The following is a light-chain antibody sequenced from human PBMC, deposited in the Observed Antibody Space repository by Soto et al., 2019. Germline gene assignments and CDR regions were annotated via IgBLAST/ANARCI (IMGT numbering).Light chain of an antibody. V-gene: IGLV2-14*03. J-gene: IGLJ1*01. CDR1: SSDVGGFNY. CDR2: DVT. Sequence: QSALAQPASVSGSPGQSITISCTGTSSDVGGFNYVSWYQQHPGKAPKLMIYDVTNRPSGVSYRFSGSKSGNTASLTISGLQAEDEADYYCNSYTSSRTYVFGTGTKVNVL. CDR3: NSYTSSRTYV.